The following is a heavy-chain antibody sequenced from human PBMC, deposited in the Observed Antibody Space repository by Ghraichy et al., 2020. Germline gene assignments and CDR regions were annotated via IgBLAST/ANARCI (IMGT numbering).Heavy chain of an antibody. V-gene: IGHV4-34*01. D-gene: IGHD4-11*01. Sequence: SETLSLTCAVYGGSFSGYYWSWIRQPPGKGLEWIGEINHSGSTNYNPSLKSRVTISVDTSKNQFSLKLSSVTAADTAVYYCARVLPEDYSNHQYYFDYWGQGTLVTVSS. CDR3: ARVLPEDYSNHQYYFDY. CDR1: GGSFSGYY. CDR2: INHSGST. J-gene: IGHJ4*02.